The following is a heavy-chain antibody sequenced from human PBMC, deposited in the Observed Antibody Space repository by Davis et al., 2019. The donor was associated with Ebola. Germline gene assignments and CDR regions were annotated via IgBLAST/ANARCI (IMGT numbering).Heavy chain of an antibody. D-gene: IGHD2-2*03. V-gene: IGHV1-2*04. CDR1: GYTFTGYY. CDR3: ARDGYCSSTSCYWDYYYYGMDV. CDR2: INPNSGGT. Sequence: AASVKVSCKASGYTFTGYYMHWVRQAPGQGLEWMGWINPNSGGTNYAQKFQGWVTMTRDTSISTAYMELRSLRSDDTAVYYCARDGYCSSTSCYWDYYYYGMDVWGQGTTVTVSS. J-gene: IGHJ6*02.